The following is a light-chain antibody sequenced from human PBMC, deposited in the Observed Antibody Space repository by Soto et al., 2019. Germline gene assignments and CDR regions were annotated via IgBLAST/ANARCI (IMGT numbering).Light chain of an antibody. CDR1: SGSVVSNY. CDR3: QSYDGSEEV. Sequence: NFMLTQPHSVSESPGKTVTISCTRPSGSVVSNYVQWYQQRPGSAPTTVIYEDNRRPSGVPDRFSGSVDSSSNSASLTISGLKTEDEADYYCQSYDGSEEVFGGGTKLTVL. J-gene: IGLJ3*02. CDR2: EDN. V-gene: IGLV6-57*04.